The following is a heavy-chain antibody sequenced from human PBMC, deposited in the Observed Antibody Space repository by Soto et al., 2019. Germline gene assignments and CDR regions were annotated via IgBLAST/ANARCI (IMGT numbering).Heavy chain of an antibody. CDR1: GYSFTIYW. CDR3: AMAYSSSWTYFDY. CDR2: IYPGDSDT. Sequence: GEPMKNWCNGAGYSFTIYWIGWVRQMPGKGLEWMGIIYPGDSDTRYSPSFQGQATISADKSISTAYLQWSSLKASDTAMYYCAMAYSSSWTYFDYWGQGTLVTVSS. V-gene: IGHV5-51*01. J-gene: IGHJ4*02. D-gene: IGHD6-13*01.